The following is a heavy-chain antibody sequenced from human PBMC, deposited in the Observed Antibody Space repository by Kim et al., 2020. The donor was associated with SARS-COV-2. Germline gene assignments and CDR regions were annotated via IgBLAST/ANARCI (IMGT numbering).Heavy chain of an antibody. D-gene: IGHD6-13*01. V-gene: IGHV3-43*01. J-gene: IGHJ5*02. CDR3: AKDMGFSSTFSWFDP. Sequence: DSVRGRFTISRDNSKNSLYLQMNSLKTEDTALYYCAKDMGFSSTFSWFDPWGQGTLVTVSS.